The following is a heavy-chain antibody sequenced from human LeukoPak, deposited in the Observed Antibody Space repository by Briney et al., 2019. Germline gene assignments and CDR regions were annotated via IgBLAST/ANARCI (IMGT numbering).Heavy chain of an antibody. D-gene: IGHD3-3*02. Sequence: ASVKVSCKASGYTFTSYGISWVRQAPGQGLEWMGWTSAYNGNTNYAQKLQGRVTMTTDTSTSTAYMELRSLRSDDTAVYYCARDRIFGVVISELDYWGQGTLVTVSS. CDR1: GYTFTSYG. J-gene: IGHJ4*02. V-gene: IGHV1-18*01. CDR2: TSAYNGNT. CDR3: ARDRIFGVVISELDY.